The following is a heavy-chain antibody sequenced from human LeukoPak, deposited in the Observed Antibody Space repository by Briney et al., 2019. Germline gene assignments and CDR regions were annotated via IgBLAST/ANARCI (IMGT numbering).Heavy chain of an antibody. V-gene: IGHV3-66*01. J-gene: IGHJ4*02. Sequence: GGSLRLSCEASGFIVRSNHMSWVRQAPGKGLEWVSLIYSGGSTYYADSVKGRFTISRDNSKNTLYLQLNSLRAEGTAVYYCTKLGYWGQGTLVTVSS. CDR2: IYSGGST. D-gene: IGHD6-13*01. CDR1: GFIVRSNH. CDR3: TKLGY.